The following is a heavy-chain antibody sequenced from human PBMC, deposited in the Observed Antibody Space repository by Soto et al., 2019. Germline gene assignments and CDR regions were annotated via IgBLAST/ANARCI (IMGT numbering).Heavy chain of an antibody. CDR1: GYSFAGYW. V-gene: IGHV5-10-1*01. Sequence: GESLKISCKGSGYSFAGYWITWVRQKPGKGLEWMGRIDPSDSQTYYSPSFRGHVTISATKSITTVFLQWSSLRASDIAMYYRARQIYDSDTGPNFQYYFDSWGQGTPVTVSS. CDR3: ARQIYDSDTGPNFQYYFDS. D-gene: IGHD3-22*01. CDR2: IDPSDSQT. J-gene: IGHJ4*02.